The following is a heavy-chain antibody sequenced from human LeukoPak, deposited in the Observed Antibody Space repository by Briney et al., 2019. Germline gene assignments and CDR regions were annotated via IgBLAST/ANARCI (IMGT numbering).Heavy chain of an antibody. CDR2: ISAYNDNT. J-gene: IGHJ6*03. D-gene: IGHD2-15*01. CDR3: ARFSGPMDV. CDR1: GYTFTRYG. V-gene: IGHV1-18*01. Sequence: VASVKVSCKASGYTFTRYGISWVRQAPGQGLEGMGWISAYNDNTTYAQKLQGRVTMTTDTSTSTAYMELRSLRSDDTAVYYCARFSGPMDVWGKGTTVTVSS.